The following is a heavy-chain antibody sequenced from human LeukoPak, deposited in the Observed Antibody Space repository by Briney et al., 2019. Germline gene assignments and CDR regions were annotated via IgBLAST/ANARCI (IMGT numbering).Heavy chain of an antibody. D-gene: IGHD2-15*01. CDR2: ISSSSSYI. V-gene: IGHV3-21*01. J-gene: IGHJ4*02. Sequence: GGSLRLSCAASGSTFSSYSMNWVRQAPGKGLEWVSSISSSSSYIYYADSVKGRFTISRDNAKNSLYLQMNSLRAEDTAVYYCARDRGAWYCSGGSCYSYQFDYWGQGTLVTVSS. CDR3: ARDRGAWYCSGGSCYSYQFDY. CDR1: GSTFSSYS.